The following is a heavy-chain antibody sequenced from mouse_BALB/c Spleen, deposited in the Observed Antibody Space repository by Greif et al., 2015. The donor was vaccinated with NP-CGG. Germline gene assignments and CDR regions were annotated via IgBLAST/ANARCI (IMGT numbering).Heavy chain of an antibody. CDR1: GFAFSSYD. V-gene: IGHV5-12-1*01. CDR2: ISSGGGST. CDR3: ARYDGYYYYAMDY. Sequence: EVQGVEPGGGLMKPGGSLKLSCAASGFAFSSYDMSWVRQTPEKRLEWVAYISSGGGSTYYPDTVKGRFTISRDNAKNTLYLQMSSLKSEDTAMYYCARYDGYYYYAMDYWGQGTSVTVSS. D-gene: IGHD2-3*01. J-gene: IGHJ4*01.